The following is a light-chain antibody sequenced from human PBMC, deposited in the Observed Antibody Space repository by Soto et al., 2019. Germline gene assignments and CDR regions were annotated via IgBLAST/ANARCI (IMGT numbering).Light chain of an antibody. CDR2: GNS. J-gene: IGLJ2*01. V-gene: IGLV1-40*01. Sequence: QLVLTQPPSVSGAPGQRVTISCTGSSSNIGAGYDVHWYQQLPGTAPKLLIYGNSNRPSGVPDRFSGSKSGTSAALAITGLQAEDEADYYCQSYDSSLCGPVVFGGGTQLTVL. CDR1: SSNIGAGYD. CDR3: QSYDSSLCGPVV.